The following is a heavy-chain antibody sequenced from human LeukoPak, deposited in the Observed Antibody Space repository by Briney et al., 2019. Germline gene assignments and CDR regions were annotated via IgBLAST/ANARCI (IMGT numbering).Heavy chain of an antibody. CDR2: ITTSDGNT. Sequence: GGSLRLSCAASGFTFSSYTMSWVRQAPGKGLEWVSTITTSDGNTYYADSVKGRFTVSRDNSKNTLYLQMNSLRAEDTAVYYCARDLYGGNSGWGQGTLVTVSS. CDR1: GFTFSSYT. J-gene: IGHJ4*02. V-gene: IGHV3-23*01. CDR3: ARDLYGGNSG. D-gene: IGHD4-23*01.